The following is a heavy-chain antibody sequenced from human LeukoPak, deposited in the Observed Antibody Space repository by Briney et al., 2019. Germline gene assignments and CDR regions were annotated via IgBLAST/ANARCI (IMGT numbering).Heavy chain of an antibody. CDR2: INPNSGGT. D-gene: IGHD3-22*01. CDR1: GYTFTGYY. J-gene: IGHJ4*02. Sequence: GASVKVSCKASGYTFTGYYMHWVRQAPGQGLEWMGWINPNSGGTNYAQKFQGRVTMTRDTSISTAYLELSRLRSDDTAVYYCARVYPDSSGYYFDYWGQGTLVTVSS. CDR3: ARVYPDSSGYYFDY. V-gene: IGHV1-2*02.